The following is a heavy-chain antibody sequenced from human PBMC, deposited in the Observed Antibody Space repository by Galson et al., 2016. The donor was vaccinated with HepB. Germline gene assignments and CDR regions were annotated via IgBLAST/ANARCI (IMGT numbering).Heavy chain of an antibody. CDR3: AHFYYGMDV. CDR2: IFWDDDK. V-gene: IGHV2-5*02. Sequence: PALVKPTQTLTLPCTFSGFSLTTSGVGVGWIRQPPGRALEWLTLIFWDDDKRYNPSLKSRLTIAKDTSKNQVVLRMANVDPVDTATYYCAHFYYGMDVWGQGTTVTVSS. CDR1: GFSLTTSGVG. J-gene: IGHJ6*02.